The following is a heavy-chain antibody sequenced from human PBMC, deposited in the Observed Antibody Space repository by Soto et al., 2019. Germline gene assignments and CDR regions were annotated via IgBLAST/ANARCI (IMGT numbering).Heavy chain of an antibody. V-gene: IGHV3-11*01. Sequence: GGSLRLSCAASGFTFSAYYMSWIRQAPGKGLEWISYISSSGDTGNYADSVKGRFTVSRDNAKNSLYLQMNSLRAEDTAVYYCARDRGAVVGQYFDYWRQGTLVTSPQ. D-gene: IGHD6-19*01. CDR3: ARDRGAVVGQYFDY. J-gene: IGHJ4*02. CDR1: GFTFSAYY. CDR2: ISSSGDTG.